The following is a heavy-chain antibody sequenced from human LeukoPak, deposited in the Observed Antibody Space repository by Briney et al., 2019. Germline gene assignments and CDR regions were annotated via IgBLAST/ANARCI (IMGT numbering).Heavy chain of an antibody. V-gene: IGHV3-23*01. Sequence: GGSLRHSCAASGFSFSSYAMTWVRQAPGKGLEWVSSIDAGGGDTYHSDSVKGRFTISRDNSMNTLYLQMNSLRADDTAVYYCGRPTKYWLVRGNGVDVWGQGTTVTVSS. CDR3: GRPTKYWLVRGNGVDV. CDR1: GFSFSSYA. CDR2: IDAGGGDT. J-gene: IGHJ6*02. D-gene: IGHD6-19*01.